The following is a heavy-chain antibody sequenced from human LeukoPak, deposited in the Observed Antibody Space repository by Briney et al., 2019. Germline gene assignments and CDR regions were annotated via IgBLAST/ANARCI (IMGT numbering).Heavy chain of an antibody. J-gene: IGHJ3*02. Sequence: GGSLRLSCAASGLTFNSYAVSWVRQAPGKGLEWVSAISGSGTTYYTDSVKGRFTISRDKSTNTLSLQMNSLRAEDTAVYYCASPKMKLLLRDAFDIWGQGAMVTVSS. D-gene: IGHD3-22*01. CDR2: ISGSGTT. CDR3: ASPKMKLLLRDAFDI. V-gene: IGHV3-23*01. CDR1: GLTFNSYA.